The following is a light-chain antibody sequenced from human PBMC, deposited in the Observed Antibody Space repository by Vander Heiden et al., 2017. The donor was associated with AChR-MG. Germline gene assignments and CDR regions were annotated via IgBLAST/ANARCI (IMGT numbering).Light chain of an antibody. CDR3: QQLNSYPRT. CDR2: AAS. V-gene: IGKV1-9*01. CDR1: QGISSN. J-gene: IGKJ1*01. Sequence: DIQLTQSPSFQSASVGDRVTITCRASQGISSNLAWYQQKPGKAPKLLIYAASTLQSGVPSRFSGSGSGTEFTLTINSLHPEDFATYYCQQLNSYPRTFGQGTKVEIK.